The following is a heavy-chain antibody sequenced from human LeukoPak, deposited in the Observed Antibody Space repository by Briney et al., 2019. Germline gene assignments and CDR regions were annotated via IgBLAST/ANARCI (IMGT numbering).Heavy chain of an antibody. Sequence: GSAVKVSCKASGYTFTAYYMHWVRQATGQGLEWMGWINSKSCDRNYAEKRQGRVTMTRDTSISTDYMDRGRLRSDDTAVYYCARDLGQTYYDDSRGRDSWGQGTLVRVSS. V-gene: IGHV1-2*02. CDR3: ARDLGQTYYDDSRGRDS. CDR1: GYTFTAYY. J-gene: IGHJ4*02. D-gene: IGHD3-22*01. CDR2: INSKSCDR.